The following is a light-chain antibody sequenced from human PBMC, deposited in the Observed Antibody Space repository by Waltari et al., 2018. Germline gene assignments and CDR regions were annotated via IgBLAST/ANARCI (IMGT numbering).Light chain of an antibody. CDR3: QQYDSYSPRET. CDR2: KAS. J-gene: IGKJ1*01. CDR1: QSINSW. V-gene: IGKV1-5*03. Sequence: DIQMTQSPSTLSASVGDIVTITCRASQSINSWLAWYQQKPGKAPRLMIYKASSLQSGVPSRFSGSGSGTEFTLTISSLQPDDFATYYCQQYDSYSPRETFGQGTKVEIK.